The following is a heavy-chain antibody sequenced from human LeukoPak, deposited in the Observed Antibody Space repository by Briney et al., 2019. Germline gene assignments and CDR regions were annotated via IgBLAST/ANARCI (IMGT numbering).Heavy chain of an antibody. V-gene: IGHV4-31*03. D-gene: IGHD3-22*01. J-gene: IGHJ4*02. CDR3: ARGLYDSSGYYYARVPAHNDY. Sequence: SETLSLTCTVSGGSISSGGYYWSWIRQHPGKGLEWIGYIYYSGSTYYNPSLKSRVTISVDTSKNQFSLKLSSVTAADTAVYYCARGLYDSSGYYYARVPAHNDYWGQGTLVTVSS. CDR2: IYYSGST. CDR1: GGSISSGGYY.